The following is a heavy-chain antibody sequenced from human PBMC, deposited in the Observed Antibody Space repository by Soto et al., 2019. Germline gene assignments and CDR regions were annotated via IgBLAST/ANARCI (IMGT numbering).Heavy chain of an antibody. V-gene: IGHV3-23*01. CDR3: ASADGGGYDYGRYYYYYYMDV. Sequence: GGSLSLSCAASGFTFSSYAMSWVRQAPGKGLEWVSAISGSGGSTYYADSVKGRFTISRGNSKNTLYLQMNSLRAEDTAVYYCASADGGGYDYGRYYYYYYMDVWGKGTTVTVSS. CDR1: GFTFSSYA. CDR2: ISGSGGST. D-gene: IGHD5-12*01. J-gene: IGHJ6*03.